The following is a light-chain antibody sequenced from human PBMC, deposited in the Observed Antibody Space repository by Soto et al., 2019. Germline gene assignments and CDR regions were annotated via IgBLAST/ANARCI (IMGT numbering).Light chain of an antibody. CDR3: QQYNNWPPVT. J-gene: IGKJ2*01. Sequence: EIVMTQSPATLSVSPGDRATLSCRASQSVSNNLAWYQQKPGQTPRLLIYGASTRSTGIPVRFSGSGSGTEFTLTISSLQSEDLAVYYCQQYNNWPPVTFGQGTKLEIK. V-gene: IGKV3-15*01. CDR2: GAS. CDR1: QSVSNN.